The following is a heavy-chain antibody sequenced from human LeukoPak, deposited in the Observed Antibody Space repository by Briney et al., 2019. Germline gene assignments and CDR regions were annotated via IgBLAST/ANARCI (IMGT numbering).Heavy chain of an antibody. V-gene: IGHV3-30*18. CDR1: GFTFSSYG. D-gene: IGHD3-10*01. Sequence: PGGSLRLSCAASGFTFSSYGMHWVRQAPGKGLEWVAVISYDGNNKFYTDSVKGRFTISRDNSKNTLYLQMNSLRVEDTAVYYCAKEPGYSSGSHYTYFDYWGQGNLVTVSS. CDR2: ISYDGNNK. CDR3: AKEPGYSSGSHYTYFDY. J-gene: IGHJ4*02.